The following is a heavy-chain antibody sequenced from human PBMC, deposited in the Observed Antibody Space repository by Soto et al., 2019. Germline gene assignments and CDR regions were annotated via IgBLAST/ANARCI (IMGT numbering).Heavy chain of an antibody. J-gene: IGHJ4*01. D-gene: IGHD3-3*02. V-gene: IGHV3-30*18. Sequence: GSLRLSCAAAGFTFSSFGMHWVRQAPGKGLEWVAVISYDGTEEKYADSVKGRATVSRDNSKNTVYLQMNRLRGDDSAIYYCAKGRFDVVTISPFDHWGQGTLVTVSS. CDR3: AKGRFDVVTISPFDH. CDR2: ISYDGTEE. CDR1: GFTFSSFG.